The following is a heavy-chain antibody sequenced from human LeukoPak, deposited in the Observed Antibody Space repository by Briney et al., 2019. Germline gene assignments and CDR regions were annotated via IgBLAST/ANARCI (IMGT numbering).Heavy chain of an antibody. J-gene: IGHJ6*03. CDR1: GFTFSNAW. D-gene: IGHD6-6*01. CDR3: SREEVAANSYYYYYYMDV. Sequence: PGGSLRLSCAASGFTFSNAWMSWVRQAPGKGLEWVGRIKSKTDGGTTDYAAPVKGRFTISRDDSKNTLYLQMNSLKTEDTAVYYCSREEVAANSYYYYYYMDVWGTGTTVTVSS. V-gene: IGHV3-15*01. CDR2: IKSKTDGGTT.